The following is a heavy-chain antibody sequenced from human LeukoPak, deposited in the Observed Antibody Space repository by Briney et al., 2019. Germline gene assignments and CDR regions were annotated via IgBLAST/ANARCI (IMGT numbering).Heavy chain of an antibody. J-gene: IGHJ4*02. CDR2: IDSADST. CDR3: ARRGGYSGHDFGGGIEGYFDS. V-gene: IGHV3-53*01. D-gene: IGHD5-12*01. CDR1: GFSVSTHY. Sequence: GGSLRLSCAASGFSVSTHYMNWVRQAPGKGLEWVSVIDSADSTYYSDSVKGRFTISRDNSNNTLFLQWSSGRAEDTAVYYCARRGGYSGHDFGGGIEGYFDSWGEGTVVTVSS.